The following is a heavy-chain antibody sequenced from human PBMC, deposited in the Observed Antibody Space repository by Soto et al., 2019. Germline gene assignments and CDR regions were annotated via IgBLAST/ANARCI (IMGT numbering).Heavy chain of an antibody. CDR2: TYYSGSA. Sequence: PSETLYLTCSVSGGSITNSSYYWGWIRQPPGKGLEWIGNTYYSGSAYYTPSLKSRVTISVDTSKNQFSLRLTSVTAAGTAVYYCARLARHDYYGTFGYFGYWGQGPLVPASS. V-gene: IGHV4-39*01. CDR1: GGSITNSSYY. CDR3: ARLARHDYYGTFGYFGY. D-gene: IGHD3-22*01. J-gene: IGHJ4*02.